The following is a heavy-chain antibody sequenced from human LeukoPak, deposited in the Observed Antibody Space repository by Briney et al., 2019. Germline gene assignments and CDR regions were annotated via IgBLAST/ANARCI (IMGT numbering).Heavy chain of an antibody. Sequence: GASVKVSCXASGYTFTSYDISWVRQAPGQGLEWMGRIIPILGIANYAQKFQGRVTITADKSTSTAYMELSSLRSEDTAVYYCARDRGNQCCNWGQGTLVTVSS. V-gene: IGHV1-69*04. J-gene: IGHJ4*02. CDR1: GYTFTSYD. CDR2: IIPILGIA. D-gene: IGHD1-14*01. CDR3: ARDRGNQCCN.